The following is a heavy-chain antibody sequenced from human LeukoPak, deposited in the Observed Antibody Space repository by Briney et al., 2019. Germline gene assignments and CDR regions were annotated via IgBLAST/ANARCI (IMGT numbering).Heavy chain of an antibody. J-gene: IGHJ3*02. CDR1: GYTFTSYG. D-gene: IGHD3-3*01. CDR3: ARAETYYDFWSGYQRGAFDI. Sequence: ASVKVSCKASGYTFTSYGISWVRQAPGQGLEWMGWISAYNGNTNYAQKLQGRVTMTKDTSTSTAYMELRSLRSDDTAVYYCARAETYYDFWSGYQRGAFDIWGQGTMVTVSS. CDR2: ISAYNGNT. V-gene: IGHV1-18*01.